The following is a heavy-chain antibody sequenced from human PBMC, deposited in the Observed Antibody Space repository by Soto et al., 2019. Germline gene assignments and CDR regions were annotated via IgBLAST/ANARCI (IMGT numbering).Heavy chain of an antibody. Sequence: QVQLQESGPGLVKPSETLSLTCTVSGGSIRSYYWSRIRQPPGKGLQWIGYIYYSGSTNYNPSLKSRVTISVDTSKNQFSLKLSSVTAADTAVYYCARRYGGAFDIWGQGTMVTVSS. J-gene: IGHJ3*02. CDR2: IYYSGST. CDR1: GGSIRSYY. V-gene: IGHV4-59*08. CDR3: ARRYGGAFDI. D-gene: IGHD3-10*01.